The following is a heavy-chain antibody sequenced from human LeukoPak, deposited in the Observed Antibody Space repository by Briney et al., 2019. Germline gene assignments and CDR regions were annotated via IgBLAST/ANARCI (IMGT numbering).Heavy chain of an antibody. V-gene: IGHV3-30*04. CDR1: GFTFSSYA. Sequence: GGSLRLSCPASGFTFSSYAMHWVRQAPGKGLEGVAVISYDGSNKYYADSVKGRFTISRDNSKNTLYLQMNSLRAEDTAVYYCARGSTVAGNLNWFDPWGQGTLVTVSS. D-gene: IGHD6-19*01. J-gene: IGHJ5*02. CDR2: ISYDGSNK. CDR3: ARGSTVAGNLNWFDP.